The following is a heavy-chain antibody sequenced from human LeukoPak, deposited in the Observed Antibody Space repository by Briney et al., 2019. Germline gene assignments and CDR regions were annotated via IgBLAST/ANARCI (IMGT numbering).Heavy chain of an antibody. V-gene: IGHV3-53*01. CDR3: AKDHISESYYYDSSGYYY. Sequence: PGGSLRLSCVVSGFTVSNNYMSWVRQAPRKGLEWVSLIYSGGSTYYADSVKGRFTISRDNSKNTLYLQMNSLRAEDTAVYYCAKDHISESYYYDSSGYYYWGQGTLVTVSS. J-gene: IGHJ4*02. CDR1: GFTVSNNY. D-gene: IGHD3-22*01. CDR2: IYSGGST.